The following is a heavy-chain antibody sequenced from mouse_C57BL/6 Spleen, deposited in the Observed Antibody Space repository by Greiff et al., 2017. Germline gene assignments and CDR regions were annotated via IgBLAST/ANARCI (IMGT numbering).Heavy chain of an antibody. CDR2: IDPENGDT. CDR1: GFNIKDDY. J-gene: IGHJ3*01. Sequence: VQLQQPGAELVRPGASVKLSCTASGFNIKDDYMHWVKQRPGQGLEWIGWIDPENGDTEYASKFQGKATITADTSSNTAYLQLSSLTSEDTAIYYCTPGSSWFAYWGQGTLVTVSA. CDR3: TPGSSWFAY. V-gene: IGHV14-4*01.